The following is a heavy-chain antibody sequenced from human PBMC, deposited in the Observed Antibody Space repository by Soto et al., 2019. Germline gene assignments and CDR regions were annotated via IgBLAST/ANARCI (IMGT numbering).Heavy chain of an antibody. CDR3: ARGRYGDY. V-gene: IGHV1-18*01. CDR2: ISAHNGNA. D-gene: IGHD1-1*01. CDR1: GYAFTTYG. Sequence: QVHLVQSGAEVKKPGASVKVSCKGSGYAFTTYGITWERQAPGQGLEWMGWISAHNGNANYAQKLPGRVTVTRDTSTSTAYMELRSLRSDDTAVYYCARGRYGDYWGQGAVVTVSS. J-gene: IGHJ4*02.